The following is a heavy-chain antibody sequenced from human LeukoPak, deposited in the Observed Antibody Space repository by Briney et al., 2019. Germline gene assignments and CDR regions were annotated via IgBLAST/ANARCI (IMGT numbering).Heavy chain of an antibody. Sequence: SETLSLTCTVSGGFISSSSYYWAWIRQPPGKGLEYIGNIYYNGSTYYNPSLKSRVTISIDTSKNHFSLMLSSVTAADTAGYFCARETEGSGHYYVSYYYYYMDVWGKGTTVTVSS. V-gene: IGHV4-39*07. J-gene: IGHJ6*03. D-gene: IGHD3-10*01. CDR3: ARETEGSGHYYVSYYYYYMDV. CDR2: IYYNGST. CDR1: GGFISSSSYY.